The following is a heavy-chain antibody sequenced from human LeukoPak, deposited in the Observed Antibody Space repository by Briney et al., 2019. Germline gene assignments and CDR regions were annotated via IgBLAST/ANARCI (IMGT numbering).Heavy chain of an antibody. CDR1: GYIFTENW. V-gene: IGHV5-51*01. CDR3: ARLRVMAGARYFDY. D-gene: IGHD6-19*01. J-gene: IGHJ4*02. CDR2: IFPGNSDT. Sequence: GESLKISCKGSGYIFTENWVGWVRQMPGKGLEWMGLIFPGNSDTRYSPSFQGQVTISADKSVSTAYLQWSSLEASDTAMYYCARLRVMAGARYFDYWGQGTLATVSS.